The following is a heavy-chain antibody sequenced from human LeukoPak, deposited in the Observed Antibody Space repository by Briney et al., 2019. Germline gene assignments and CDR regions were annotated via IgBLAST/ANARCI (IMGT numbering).Heavy chain of an antibody. Sequence: PGGSLRLSCAASGFTFHDHAMHWVRQAPGKGLEWVSLITGDGDNSYYADSVKGRFTISRDDSKNSLYLQMTSLRTEDTAFYYCAKDISGALAGTNCFDYWGQGTLVTVSS. CDR3: AKDISGALAGTNCFDY. J-gene: IGHJ4*02. D-gene: IGHD6-19*01. CDR2: ITGDGDNS. V-gene: IGHV3-43*02. CDR1: GFTFHDHA.